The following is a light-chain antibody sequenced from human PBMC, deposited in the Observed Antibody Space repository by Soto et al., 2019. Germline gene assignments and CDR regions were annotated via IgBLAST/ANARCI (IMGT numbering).Light chain of an antibody. CDR1: QSVSSSY. CDR2: GAS. V-gene: IGKV3-20*01. Sequence: EIVLTQSPGPLSLSPGERATLSCRAGQSVSSSYLAWYQQKPGQAPRLLIYGASNRATGIPDRFSGSGSGTDFTLTISRLEPEDFAVYYCQQYGSSQFTFGPGTKVDIK. J-gene: IGKJ3*01. CDR3: QQYGSSQFT.